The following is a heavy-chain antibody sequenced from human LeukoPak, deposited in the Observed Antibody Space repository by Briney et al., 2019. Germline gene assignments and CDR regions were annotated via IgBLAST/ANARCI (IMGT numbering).Heavy chain of an antibody. CDR1: GFSITSGYY. CDR3: ARLIIGDLDY. Sequence: SETLSLTCAVSGFSITSGYYWGWIRQPPGKGLEWIGSTYYSAGTYYTPSLRGRAAISVHTSKNQFSLKLTSVTAADTAVYYCARLIIGDLDYWGQGTLVTVSS. J-gene: IGHJ4*02. D-gene: IGHD3/OR15-3a*01. V-gene: IGHV4-38-2*01. CDR2: TYYSAGT.